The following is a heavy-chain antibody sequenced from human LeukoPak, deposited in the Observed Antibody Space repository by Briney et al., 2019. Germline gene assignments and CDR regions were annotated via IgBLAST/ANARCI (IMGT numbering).Heavy chain of an antibody. CDR3: ARQKPRDFWSGYYTLDAFDI. CDR2: IKADGGEK. V-gene: IGHV3-7*01. CDR1: GFTFSTYW. Sequence: GGSLRLSCAASGFTFSTYWMNWFRQTPGKGLEWVAKIKADGGEKDHVASVKGRFTISRDNAKNSLYLQMNSLRAEDTAVYYCARQKPRDFWSGYYTLDAFDIWGQGTMVTVSS. J-gene: IGHJ3*02. D-gene: IGHD3-3*01.